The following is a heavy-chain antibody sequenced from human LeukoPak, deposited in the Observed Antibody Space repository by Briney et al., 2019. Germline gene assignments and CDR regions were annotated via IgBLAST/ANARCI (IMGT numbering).Heavy chain of an antibody. CDR2: IYTSGST. Sequence: SETLSLTCTVSGGSISSYYWSWIRQPPGKGLEWIGYIYTSGSTNYNPSLKSRVTISVDTSKNQFSLKLSSVTAADTAVYYCARLQTGRQSYRSNYYYYYMDVWGKGTTVTVSS. CDR3: ARLQTGRQSYRSNYYYYYMDV. CDR1: GGSISSYY. D-gene: IGHD3-16*02. J-gene: IGHJ6*03. V-gene: IGHV4-4*09.